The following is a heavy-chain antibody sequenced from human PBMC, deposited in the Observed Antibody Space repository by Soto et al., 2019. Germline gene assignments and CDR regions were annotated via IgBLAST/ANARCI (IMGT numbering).Heavy chain of an antibody. Sequence: GESLKISCKGSGYSFTSYWIGWVRQMPGKGLEWMWIIYPGDSDTRYSPSFQGQVTISADKSISTAYLQWSSLKASDTAMYYFARQEVAVAGKYYYYGMDVWGQGTTVTVSS. D-gene: IGHD6-19*01. J-gene: IGHJ6*02. CDR1: GYSFTSYW. CDR3: ARQEVAVAGKYYYYGMDV. V-gene: IGHV5-51*01. CDR2: IYPGDSDT.